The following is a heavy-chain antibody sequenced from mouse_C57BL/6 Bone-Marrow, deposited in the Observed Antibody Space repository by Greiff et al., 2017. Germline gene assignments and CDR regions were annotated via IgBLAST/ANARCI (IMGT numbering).Heavy chain of an antibody. CDR3: TSLTTVVASPLATEYFDV. CDR2: IDPENGDT. CDR1: GFNIKDDY. D-gene: IGHD1-1*01. Sequence: EVQLQQSGAELVRPGASVKLSCTASGFNIKDDYMHWVKQRPEQGLEWIGWIDPENGDTEYASKFQGKATITADTSSNTAYLQLSSLTSEDTAVYYCTSLTTVVASPLATEYFDVWGTGTTVTVSS. J-gene: IGHJ1*03. V-gene: IGHV14-4*01.